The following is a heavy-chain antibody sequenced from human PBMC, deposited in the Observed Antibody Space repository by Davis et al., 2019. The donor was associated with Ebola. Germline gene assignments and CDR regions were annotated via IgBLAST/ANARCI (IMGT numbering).Heavy chain of an antibody. CDR1: GGSISSYY. CDR3: ARGGSYRPYYFEY. V-gene: IGHV4-34*01. D-gene: IGHD3-16*02. J-gene: IGHJ4*02. CDR2: INHSGSI. Sequence: PSETLSLTCTVSGGSISSYYWSWIRQPAGKGLEWIGEINHSGSINFNPSLKSRVTISIDTSKDQFSLKLNSVTAADTAVYYCARGGSYRPYYFEYWGQGTLVTVSS.